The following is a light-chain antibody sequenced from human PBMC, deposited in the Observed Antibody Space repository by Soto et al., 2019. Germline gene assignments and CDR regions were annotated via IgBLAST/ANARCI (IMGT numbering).Light chain of an antibody. CDR2: AAS. Sequence: DIQMTQSPSSLSAYVGDRVTITCRASQSISTYLNWYQHKPGKAPKPLTYAASSLQSGVPSRFSGGGSGTDFTLTISSLQPEDFATYYCQQSYGTPRTFGQGTKVDIK. CDR3: QQSYGTPRT. CDR1: QSISTY. V-gene: IGKV1-39*01. J-gene: IGKJ1*01.